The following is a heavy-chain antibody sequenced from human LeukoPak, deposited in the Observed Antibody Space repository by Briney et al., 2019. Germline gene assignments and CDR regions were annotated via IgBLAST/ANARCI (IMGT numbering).Heavy chain of an antibody. CDR3: AKDPVGATVFDY. CDR1: GLTFSGYG. J-gene: IGHJ4*02. V-gene: IGHV3-30*02. D-gene: IGHD1-26*01. Sequence: GGSLRLSCAASGLTFSGYGMHWVRQAPGKGLEWVAFIRYDGSNKYYADSVKGRFTISRDNSKNTLDLQMNSLRAEDTAVYYCAKDPVGATVFDYWGQGTPVSVAS. CDR2: IRYDGSNK.